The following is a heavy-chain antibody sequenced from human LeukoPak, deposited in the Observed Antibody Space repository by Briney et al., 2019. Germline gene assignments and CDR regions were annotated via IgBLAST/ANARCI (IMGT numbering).Heavy chain of an antibody. D-gene: IGHD3-10*01. Sequence: ASVKVSCKASGYTFTSYAMNWVRQAPGQRLEWMGWIYGGSGNTKYSQEFQGRVTITRDTSASTAYMELSSLISEDMAVYYCARGTMVRGIYYYNYYMDVWGKGTTVTVSS. CDR2: IYGGSGNT. V-gene: IGHV1-3*03. CDR3: ARGTMVRGIYYYNYYMDV. CDR1: GYTFTSYA. J-gene: IGHJ6*03.